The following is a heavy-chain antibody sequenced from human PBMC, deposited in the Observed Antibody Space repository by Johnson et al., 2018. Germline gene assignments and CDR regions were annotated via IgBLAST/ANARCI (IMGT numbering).Heavy chain of an antibody. J-gene: IGHJ6*03. CDR1: GGSISSSAYY. V-gene: IGHV4-39*01. D-gene: IGHD1-26*01. CDR2: IYYSGPT. CDR3: ARWRSGLYSVLDHYYYMDV. Sequence: QVQLQESGPGLVNPSETLSLTCTVSGGSISSSAYYWGWIRQSPGKGLEWIGSIYYSGPTFYNPSLKSRVTISVDTSKNQFSLRLNSVTAADTAGYYCARWRSGLYSVLDHYYYMDVWGKGTTVTVSS.